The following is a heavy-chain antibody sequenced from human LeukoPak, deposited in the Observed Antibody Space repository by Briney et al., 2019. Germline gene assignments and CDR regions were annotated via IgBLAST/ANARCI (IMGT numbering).Heavy chain of an antibody. V-gene: IGHV1-2*02. CDR2: INPNSGGT. Sequence: GAPVKVSCKASGYTFTGYYMHWVRQAPGQGLEWMGWINPNSGGTNYAQKFQGRVTMTRDTSISTAYMELSRLRSDDTAVYYCARVGYSYVQKSFDYWGQGTLVTVSS. CDR1: GYTFTGYY. D-gene: IGHD5-18*01. J-gene: IGHJ4*02. CDR3: ARVGYSYVQKSFDY.